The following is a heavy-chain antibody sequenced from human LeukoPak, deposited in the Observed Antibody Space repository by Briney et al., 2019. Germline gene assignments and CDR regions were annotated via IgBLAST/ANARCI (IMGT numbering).Heavy chain of an antibody. D-gene: IGHD1-26*01. J-gene: IGHJ4*02. CDR2: IWYDGTKK. Sequence: PGRSLRLSCAASGFTFRNYGMHWVRQAPGKGPEWLATIWYDGTKKFYADSVRGRFTLSRDNSKNTLSLQMSSLRVDDTAVYYCVRWGAGVQEANYWGLATPVIVSS. CDR1: GFTFRNYG. CDR3: VRWGAGVQEANY. V-gene: IGHV3-33*01.